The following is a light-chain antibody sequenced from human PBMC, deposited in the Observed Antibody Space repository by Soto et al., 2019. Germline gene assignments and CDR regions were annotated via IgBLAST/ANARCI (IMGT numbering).Light chain of an antibody. Sequence: EIVLTQSPATLSLSPGERATLSCRASQSLSSDLAWYQRKPGQAPRLLIYDASNRATGIPARFSGSGSGTDFTLTISSLEPGDFAVYYCQQRRHWPLTFGGGTVVEIK. J-gene: IGKJ4*01. CDR2: DAS. CDR1: QSLSSD. V-gene: IGKV3-11*01. CDR3: QQRRHWPLT.